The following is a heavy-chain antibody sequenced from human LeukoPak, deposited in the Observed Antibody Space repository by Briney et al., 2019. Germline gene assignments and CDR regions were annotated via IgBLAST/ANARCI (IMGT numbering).Heavy chain of an antibody. D-gene: IGHD3/OR15-3a*01. V-gene: IGHV1-69*11. CDR3: AISGLAQPVGLWDY. Sequence: GSSVKVSCKASGGTFSSYAISWVRQAPGQGLEWMGRIIPILGTANYAQKFQGRVTITTDESTSTAYMELSSLRSEDTAVYYCAISGLAQPVGLWDYWGQGTLVTVSS. J-gene: IGHJ4*02. CDR2: IIPILGTA. CDR1: GGTFSSYA.